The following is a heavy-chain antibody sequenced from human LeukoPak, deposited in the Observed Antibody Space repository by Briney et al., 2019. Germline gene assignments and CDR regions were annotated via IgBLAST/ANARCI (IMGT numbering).Heavy chain of an antibody. CDR2: ISAYNGNT. Sequence: AASVTVSCKASGYTFTSYGISWVRQAPGQGLEWMGWISAYNGNTNYAQKLQGRVTMTTDTSTSTAYMELRSLRSDDTAVYYCARLSSPAATLYYYYYMDVWGKGTTVTVSS. J-gene: IGHJ6*03. V-gene: IGHV1-18*01. CDR1: GYTFTSYG. CDR3: ARLSSPAATLYYYYYMDV. D-gene: IGHD2-2*01.